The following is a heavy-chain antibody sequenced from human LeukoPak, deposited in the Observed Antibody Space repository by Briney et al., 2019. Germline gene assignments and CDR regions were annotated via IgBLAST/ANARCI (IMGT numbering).Heavy chain of an antibody. CDR3: AKGFGGLLTPYYFDY. V-gene: IGHV3-9*03. Sequence: GGSLRLSCAASGFTFDDYAMHWVRQAPGKGLEWVSGISWNSGSIGYADSVKGRFTISRDNAKNSLYLQMNSLRAEDMALYYCAKGFGGLLTPYYFDYWGQGTLVTVSS. D-gene: IGHD3-10*01. J-gene: IGHJ4*02. CDR2: ISWNSGSI. CDR1: GFTFDDYA.